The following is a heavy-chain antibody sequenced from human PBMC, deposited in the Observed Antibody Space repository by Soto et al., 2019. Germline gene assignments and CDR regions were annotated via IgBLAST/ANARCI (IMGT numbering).Heavy chain of an antibody. CDR2: IYYSGST. CDR1: GGSISSGDYY. D-gene: IGHD3-10*01. Sequence: SETLSLTCTVSGGSISSGDYYWSWIRQPPGKGLEWIGYIYYSGSTYYNPSLKSRVTISVDTSKNQFSLKLSSVTAADTAVYYCARVVTMVEKVIDYWGQGTLVTVSS. V-gene: IGHV4-30-4*02. CDR3: ARVVTMVEKVIDY. J-gene: IGHJ4*02.